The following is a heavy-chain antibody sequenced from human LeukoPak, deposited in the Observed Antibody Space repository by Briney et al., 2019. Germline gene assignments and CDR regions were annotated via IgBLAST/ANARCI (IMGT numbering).Heavy chain of an antibody. Sequence: GGSLGLSCEASGFTFISYRMNWVRQAPGKGLEWVPSISRISSYIYYADSVKGRFTISRDNAKNSLYLQMNSLRAEDTAVYYCARAMGYGSGSPYYYYYMDVWGKGTTVTVSS. D-gene: IGHD3-10*01. CDR1: GFTFISYR. CDR2: ISRISSYI. V-gene: IGHV3-21*01. J-gene: IGHJ6*03. CDR3: ARAMGYGSGSPYYYYYMDV.